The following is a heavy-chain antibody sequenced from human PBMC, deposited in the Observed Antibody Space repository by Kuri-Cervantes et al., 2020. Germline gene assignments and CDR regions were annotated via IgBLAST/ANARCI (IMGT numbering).Heavy chain of an antibody. CDR3: ARLLRGSNPYYYYYRDV. D-gene: IGHD3-10*01. CDR2: IRSSVYTI. Sequence: LSLTCAASGFTFSDYYMSWIRQAPGKGLCWISYIRSSVYTIFYADSVKGRFTISRDNAKNSLHLQMNRLRAEATAGYYCARLLRGSNPYYYYYRDVWGKGTTVTVSS. J-gene: IGHJ6*03. V-gene: IGHV3-11*01. CDR1: GFTFSDYY.